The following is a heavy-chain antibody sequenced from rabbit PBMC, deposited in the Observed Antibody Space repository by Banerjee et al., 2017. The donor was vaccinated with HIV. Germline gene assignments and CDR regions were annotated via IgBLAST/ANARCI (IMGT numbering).Heavy chain of an antibody. CDR3: ARNAGYANGGDGYFKL. D-gene: IGHD6-1*01. J-gene: IGHJ4*01. Sequence: QEQLVESGGGLVQPGGSLKLSCVASGFDFSSYGVGWVRQAPGKGLEWIGYIDPVFGSTYYASWVNGRFTISSHNAQNTLYLQLNSLTAADTATYFCARNAGYANGGDGYFKLWGPGTLVTVS. V-gene: IGHV1S47*01. CDR1: GFDFSSYG. CDR2: IDPVFGST.